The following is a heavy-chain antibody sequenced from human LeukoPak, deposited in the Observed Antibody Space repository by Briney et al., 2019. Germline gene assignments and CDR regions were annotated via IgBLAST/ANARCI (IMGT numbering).Heavy chain of an antibody. V-gene: IGHV3-74*01. J-gene: IGHJ6*01. Sequence: PGGSLRLSCAASGFTFSSYWMHWVRQAPGKGLVWVSRINSDGSSTSYADSVKGRFTISRDNAKNTLYLQMNSLRAEDTAVYYCARRYSGYDLRSVYGMDVWGXXTTXTXSS. D-gene: IGHD5-12*01. CDR3: ARRYSGYDLRSVYGMDV. CDR1: GFTFSSYW. CDR2: INSDGSST.